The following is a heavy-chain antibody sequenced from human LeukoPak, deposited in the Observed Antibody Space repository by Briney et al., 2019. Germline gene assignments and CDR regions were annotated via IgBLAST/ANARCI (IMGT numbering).Heavy chain of an antibody. Sequence: YPSETLSLTCTVSGGSIRSSSYYWGWIRQPPGKGLEWIGSIYYSGSTYYNASLKSRGTISVNTSKNQFSLKLNSVTAADTAVYFCARQVVAVAGTGYFDYWGQGTLVTVSS. CDR1: GGSIRSSSYY. CDR3: ARQVVAVAGTGYFDY. D-gene: IGHD6-19*01. J-gene: IGHJ4*02. V-gene: IGHV4-39*01. CDR2: IYYSGST.